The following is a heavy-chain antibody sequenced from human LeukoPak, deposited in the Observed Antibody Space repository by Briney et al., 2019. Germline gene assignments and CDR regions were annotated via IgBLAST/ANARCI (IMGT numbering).Heavy chain of an antibody. CDR3: ARGEYDILTGTPAPLVY. CDR2: ISVNNGNT. Sequence: GASVKVSCKGSGYTFTSYYMHWVRQAPGQGLEWMGWISVNNGNTNYAQKFQGRVTMTTDTSTSTAYMELRSLRSDDTAVYHCARGEYDILTGTPAPLVYWGQGTLVTVSS. D-gene: IGHD3-9*01. CDR1: GYTFTSYY. V-gene: IGHV1-18*04. J-gene: IGHJ4*02.